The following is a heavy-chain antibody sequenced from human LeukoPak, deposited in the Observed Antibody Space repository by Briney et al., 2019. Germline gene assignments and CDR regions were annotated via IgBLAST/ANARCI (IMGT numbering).Heavy chain of an antibody. CDR2: ISSSGSTI. J-gene: IGHJ4*02. CDR1: GFTFSSYE. CDR3: ARVLLDDYRFDY. D-gene: IGHD4-11*01. V-gene: IGHV3-48*03. Sequence: GGSLRLSCAASGFTFSSYEMNWVRQAPGKGLEWVSYISSSGSTIYYADSVKGRFTISRDNAKNSLYLQMNSLRAEDTAVYYCARVLLDDYRFDYWGQGTLVTVSS.